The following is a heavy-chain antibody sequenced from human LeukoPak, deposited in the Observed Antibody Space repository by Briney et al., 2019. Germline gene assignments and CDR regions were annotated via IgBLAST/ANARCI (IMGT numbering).Heavy chain of an antibody. J-gene: IGHJ3*02. CDR3: ARALNYYDSSGESDDAFDI. CDR2: IYYSGST. V-gene: IGHV4-39*01. Sequence: SETLSLTCTVSGGSISSSSYYWGWIRQPPGKGLEWIGSIYYSGSTYYNPSLKSRVTISVDTSKNQFSLKLSSVTAADTAVYYCARALNYYDSSGESDDAFDIWGQGTVVTVSS. CDR1: GGSISSSSYY. D-gene: IGHD3-22*01.